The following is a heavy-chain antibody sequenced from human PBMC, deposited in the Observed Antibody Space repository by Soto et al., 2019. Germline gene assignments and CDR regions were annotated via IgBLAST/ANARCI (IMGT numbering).Heavy chain of an antibody. CDR2: INPNSGGT. J-gene: IGHJ6*02. CDR3: ARDYYDSTYGMDV. D-gene: IGHD3-22*01. V-gene: IGHV1-2*04. CDR1: GYTFTGYY. Sequence: GASVKVSCKASGYTFTGYYMHWVRQAPGQGLEWMGWINPNSGGTNYAQKFQGWVTMTRDTSISTAYMELSRLRSDDTAVYYCARDYYDSTYGMDVWGQGTTVTVSS.